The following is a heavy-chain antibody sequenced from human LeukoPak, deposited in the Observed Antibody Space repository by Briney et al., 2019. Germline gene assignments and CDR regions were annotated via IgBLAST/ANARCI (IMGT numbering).Heavy chain of an antibody. J-gene: IGHJ4*02. CDR2: INHSGST. V-gene: IGHV4-34*01. CDR3: ASGNSYDFWSGSPLYY. D-gene: IGHD3-3*01. Sequence: PSETLSLTCTVSGGSISSYYWSWIRQPPGKGLEWIGEINHSGSTNYNPSPKSRVTISVDTSQNQFSLKLSSVTAADTAVYYCASGNSYDFWSGSPLYYWGQGALVTVSS. CDR1: GGSISSYY.